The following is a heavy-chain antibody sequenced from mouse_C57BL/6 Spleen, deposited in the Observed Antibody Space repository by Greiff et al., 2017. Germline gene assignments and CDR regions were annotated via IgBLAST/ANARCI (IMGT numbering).Heavy chain of an antibody. CDR3: ARPLYYGSSSYAMDY. D-gene: IGHD1-1*01. CDR1: GFTFSSYG. V-gene: IGHV5-6*01. Sequence: EVQLVESGGDLVKPGGSLKLSCAASGFTFSSYGMSWVRQTPDKRLEWVATISSGGSYTYYPDSVKGRFTISRDNAKNTLYLQMSSLKSEDTAMYYCARPLYYGSSSYAMDYWGQGTSVTVSS. CDR2: ISSGGSYT. J-gene: IGHJ4*01.